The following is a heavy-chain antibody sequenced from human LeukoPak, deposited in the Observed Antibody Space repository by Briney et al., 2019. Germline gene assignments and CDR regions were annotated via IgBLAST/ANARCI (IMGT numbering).Heavy chain of an antibody. J-gene: IGHJ3*02. CDR3: ARGPRGAMIVVVHDPETAKKDDAFDI. D-gene: IGHD3-22*01. V-gene: IGHV4-31*03. CDR1: GGSISSGGYY. CDR2: IYYSGST. Sequence: SQTLSLTCTVSGGSISSGGYYWSWIRQHPGQGLEWIGYIYYSGSTYYNPSLKSRVTISVDTSKNQFSLKLSSVTAADTAVYYCARGPRGAMIVVVHDPETAKKDDAFDIWGQGTMVTVSS.